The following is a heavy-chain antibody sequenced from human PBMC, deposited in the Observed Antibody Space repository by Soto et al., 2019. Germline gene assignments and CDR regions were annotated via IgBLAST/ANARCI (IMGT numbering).Heavy chain of an antibody. V-gene: IGHV3-48*03. CDR1: GLAFSSYD. D-gene: IGHD4-17*01. CDR2: ISASGGTI. CDR3: ARLYGDYDGTQYAFDI. J-gene: IGHJ3*02. Sequence: GGSLRLSCAASGLAFSSYDMSWVRQAPGKGLEWVSYISASGGTISHADSVKGRFTISRDNAKNSLYLQMNSLRAEDTGVYYCARLYGDYDGTQYAFDIWGQGTMVTVSS.